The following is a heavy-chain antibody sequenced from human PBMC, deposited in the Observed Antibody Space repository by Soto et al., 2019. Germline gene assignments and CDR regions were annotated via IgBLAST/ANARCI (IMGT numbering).Heavy chain of an antibody. V-gene: IGHV4-30-4*01. CDR3: AILKMGTTVGGGWFDP. J-gene: IGHJ5*02. D-gene: IGHD4-4*01. Sequence: QVQLQESGPGLVKPSQTLSLTCTVSGGSISSGDYYWSWIRQPPGKGLEWIGYIYYSGSTYYNPSLKSRVTISVDTSKNQFSLKLSSVTAGDTAVYYCAILKMGTTVGGGWFDPWGQGTLVTVSS. CDR1: GGSISSGDYY. CDR2: IYYSGST.